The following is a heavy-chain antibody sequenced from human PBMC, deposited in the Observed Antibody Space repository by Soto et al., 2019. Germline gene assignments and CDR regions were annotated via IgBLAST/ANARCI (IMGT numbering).Heavy chain of an antibody. V-gene: IGHV4-30-4*01. CDR3: ARDRANSPDYFVS. CDR2: IYYTGST. D-gene: IGHD1-1*01. J-gene: IGHJ4*02. Sequence: PSETLSLTCTVSGGSISSDDHYWCWIRQPPGKGLEWIGYIYYTGSTNYNPSLVSRLTISIDRPKTLFSLTLTSVNAADSALYYCARDRANSPDYFVSWGQGTLVTVSS. CDR1: GGSISSDDHY.